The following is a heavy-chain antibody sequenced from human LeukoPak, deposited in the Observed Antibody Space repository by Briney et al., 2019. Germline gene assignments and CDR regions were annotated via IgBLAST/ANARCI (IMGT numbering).Heavy chain of an antibody. CDR3: ARNVVVVAANWFDP. Sequence: SETLSLTCTVSGGSISSGSYYWSWIRQPAGKGLECIGRIYTSGSTNYNTSLKSRVTISVDTSKNQFSLKLSSVTAADTAVYYCARNVVVVAANWFDPWGQGTLVTVSS. V-gene: IGHV4-61*02. CDR1: GGSISSGSYY. D-gene: IGHD2-15*01. J-gene: IGHJ5*02. CDR2: IYTSGST.